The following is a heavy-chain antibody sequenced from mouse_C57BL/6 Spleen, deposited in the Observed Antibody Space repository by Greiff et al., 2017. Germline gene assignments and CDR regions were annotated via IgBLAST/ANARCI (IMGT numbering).Heavy chain of an antibody. J-gene: IGHJ3*01. V-gene: IGHV8-12*01. CDR3: ARSYYGRFAY. Sequence: QVQLQQSGPGILQSSQTLSLTCSFSGFSLSTSGMGVSWIRQPSGKGLDWLAHIYWDDDKRYNPSLKSRLTISKDTSRNQEILKSTSVDTADTATYCGARSYYGRFAYWGQGTLVTVSA. CDR1: GFSLSTSGMG. D-gene: IGHD2-10*01. CDR2: IYWDDDK.